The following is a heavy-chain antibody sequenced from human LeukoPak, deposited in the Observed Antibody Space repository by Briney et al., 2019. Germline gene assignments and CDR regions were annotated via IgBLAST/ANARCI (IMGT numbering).Heavy chain of an antibody. CDR3: APSCGSDCPGSY. V-gene: IGHV3-21*04. D-gene: IGHD2-21*02. J-gene: IGHJ4*02. Sequence: GGSLRLSCVASGFTFSSYTMSWVRQAPREGLEWVSAISSSSSSTSYADSVKGRFTISRDNAKNSLSLQINSLRAEDTAVYYCAPSCGSDCPGSYWGQGTLVTVSS. CDR2: ISSSSSST. CDR1: GFTFSSYT.